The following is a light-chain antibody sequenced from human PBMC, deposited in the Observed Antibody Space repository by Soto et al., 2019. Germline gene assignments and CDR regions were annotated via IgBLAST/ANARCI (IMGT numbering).Light chain of an antibody. CDR3: QQRSNGPGT. Sequence: EVVMTQSPATLSASPGECVTLSCRASQGIGDTLAWYQHKPGQTPRLLIYDASTSSTVVPASFSGSRSGPKFPLPINGLQSEDFAIYYCQQRSNGPGTFGKGTKV. V-gene: IGKV3-15*01. CDR2: DAS. J-gene: IGKJ1*01. CDR1: QGIGDT.